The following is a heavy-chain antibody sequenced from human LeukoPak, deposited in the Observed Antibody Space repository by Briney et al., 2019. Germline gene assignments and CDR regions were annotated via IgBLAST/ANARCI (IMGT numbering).Heavy chain of an antibody. Sequence: ASVKVSCKASGYTFTGYYMHWVRQAPGQGLEWMGWINPNSGGTNYAQKFQGWVTMTRDTSISTAYMELSRLRSDDTAVYYCARVAAYCGGDCYYFDYWGQGTLVTVSS. D-gene: IGHD2-21*02. J-gene: IGHJ4*02. CDR2: INPNSGGT. V-gene: IGHV1-2*04. CDR1: GYTFTGYY. CDR3: ARVAAYCGGDCYYFDY.